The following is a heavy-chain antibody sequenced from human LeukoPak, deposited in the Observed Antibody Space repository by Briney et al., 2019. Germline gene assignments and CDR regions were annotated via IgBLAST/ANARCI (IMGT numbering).Heavy chain of an antibody. J-gene: IGHJ6*03. CDR3: ARGPPRGKYYYMDV. Sequence: GGPLRLSCAASGFTFSSFDMHWVRQPTGQGLEGVSTIGTASDTYYPGSVEGRFTLSRDNAKNSLYLQMNSLTAGDTAVYYYARGPPRGKYYYMDVWGKGTTVTVSS. CDR2: IGTASDT. V-gene: IGHV3-13*01. CDR1: GFTFSSFD. D-gene: IGHD1-1*01.